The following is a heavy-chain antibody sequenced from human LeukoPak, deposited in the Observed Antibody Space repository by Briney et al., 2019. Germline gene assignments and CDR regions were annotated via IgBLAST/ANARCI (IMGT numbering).Heavy chain of an antibody. CDR1: GFTFSSYA. CDR3: AKDLTHFWSGYHD. J-gene: IGHJ4*02. D-gene: IGHD3-3*02. V-gene: IGHV3-23*01. Sequence: GGSLRLSCAASGFTFSSYAMSWVRQAPGKGLEWVSVICGGGGCTYYADSVKGRFTISRDNSKNTLYLQMNSLRAEDTAGYYCAKDLTHFWSGYHDWGQGTLVTVSS. CDR2: ICGGGGCT.